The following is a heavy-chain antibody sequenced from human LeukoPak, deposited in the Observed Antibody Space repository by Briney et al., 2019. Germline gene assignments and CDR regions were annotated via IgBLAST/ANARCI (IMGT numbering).Heavy chain of an antibody. CDR1: GFTFTNYN. J-gene: IGHJ4*02. CDR2: ISSSGSNI. Sequence: GGSLRLSCAASGFTFTNYNMNWVRQAPGKGLEWVSHISSSGSNIYYADSVKGRFTISRDNAKNSLYLQMNSLRAEDTAVYYCARDLYCSSTSCYAFDYWGQGTLVTVSS. D-gene: IGHD2-2*01. V-gene: IGHV3-48*04. CDR3: ARDLYCSSTSCYAFDY.